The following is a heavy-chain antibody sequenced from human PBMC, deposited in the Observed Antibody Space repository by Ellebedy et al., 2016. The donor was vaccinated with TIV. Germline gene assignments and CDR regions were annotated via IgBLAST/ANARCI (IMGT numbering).Heavy chain of an antibody. D-gene: IGHD3-22*01. CDR1: GYTFTSYF. J-gene: IGHJ4*02. CDR3: ARGDKYYYESSGYHYTY. Sequence: ASVKVSCKASGYTFTSYFMYWVRQAPGQGLEWMGIINPNGGVTNYAQKFQGRVTMTRDTSTSTVYMELSSLRSEDTAVYYCARGDKYYYESSGYHYTYWGQGTLVTVSS. CDR2: INPNGGVT. V-gene: IGHV1-46*01.